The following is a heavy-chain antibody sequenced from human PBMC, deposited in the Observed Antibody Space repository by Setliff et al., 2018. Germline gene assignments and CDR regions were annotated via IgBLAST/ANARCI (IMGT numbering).Heavy chain of an antibody. Sequence: PGGSLRLSCAASGFIFGSFGMYWVRQAPGKGLEWVSFIRYDGISKYYADSVKGRFTISRDNSYNTLNLQMSSLRAEDTAVYYCVKDPNGDFFGAFDTWGQGALVTVSS. D-gene: IGHD4-17*01. CDR3: VKDPNGDFFGAFDT. CDR1: GFIFGSFG. J-gene: IGHJ5*02. V-gene: IGHV3-30*02. CDR2: IRYDGISK.